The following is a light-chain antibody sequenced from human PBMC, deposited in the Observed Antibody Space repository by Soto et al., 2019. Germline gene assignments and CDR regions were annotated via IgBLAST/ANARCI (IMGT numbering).Light chain of an antibody. Sequence: EIVLTQSPGTLSLSPGERATLSCGASQSVPNNFLAWYQRKPGQAPWLLVYGASTRASVTPDRFSGSGSGRDFILTISRLAPDDFAVYYCQQYGASPWTFGQGTKV. CDR2: GAS. J-gene: IGKJ1*01. CDR3: QQYGASPWT. V-gene: IGKV3-20*01. CDR1: QSVPNNF.